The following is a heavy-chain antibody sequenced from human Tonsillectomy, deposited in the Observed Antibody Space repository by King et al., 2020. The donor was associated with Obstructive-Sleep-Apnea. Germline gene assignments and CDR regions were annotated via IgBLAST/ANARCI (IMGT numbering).Heavy chain of an antibody. J-gene: IGHJ1*01. CDR1: RDTFTDYH. V-gene: IGHV1-2*04. D-gene: IGHD3-22*01. CDR2: INPTGGT. Sequence: QLVQSGAEVKKPGASVKVSCKASRDTFTDYHLHWVRQAPGQGLEWMGWINPTGGTKYAQKFQGWVTITRDTSISTAYMELSRLTSDATAVYYCARGGRDYYDNSGYYYDAEYLQHWGQGTPVTVSS. CDR3: ARGGRDYYDNSGYYYDAEYLQH.